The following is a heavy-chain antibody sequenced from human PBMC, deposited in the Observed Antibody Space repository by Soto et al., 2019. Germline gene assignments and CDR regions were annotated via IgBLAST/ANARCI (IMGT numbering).Heavy chain of an antibody. J-gene: IGHJ5*02. CDR1: GGSISSGGYY. CDR2: IYYSGST. Sequence: NPSETLSLTCTVSGGSISSGGYYWSWIRQHPGKGLEWIGYIYYSGSTYYNPSLKSRVTISVDTSKNQFSLKLSSVTAADTAVYYCARDRAAAGTGWFDPWGQGTLVTVSS. D-gene: IGHD6-13*01. CDR3: ARDRAAAGTGWFDP. V-gene: IGHV4-31*03.